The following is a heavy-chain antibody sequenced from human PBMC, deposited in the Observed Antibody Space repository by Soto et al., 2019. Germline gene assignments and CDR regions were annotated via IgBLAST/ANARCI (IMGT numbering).Heavy chain of an antibody. CDR2: FSLSGTT. V-gene: IGHV4-4*07. CDR1: GASITSSSY. CDR3: ARGMTPPGAPAWYYFDS. J-gene: IGHJ4*02. D-gene: IGHD2-8*02. Sequence: PPETLSLTCTVSGASITSSSYWSWIRQPAGKGLEWIGRFSLSGTTNYNPSLRSRVTMSADVSKNQFSLRLTSVTAADTALYYCARGMTPPGAPAWYYFDSWGQGTLVTVSS.